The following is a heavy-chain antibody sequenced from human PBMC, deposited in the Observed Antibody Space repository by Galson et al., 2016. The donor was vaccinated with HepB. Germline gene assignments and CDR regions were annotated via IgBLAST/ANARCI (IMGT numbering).Heavy chain of an antibody. CDR3: VKDGYSGSYDY. J-gene: IGHJ3*01. CDR2: ISSNGDTT. Sequence: SLRLSCAASGFTFSDFAIHWVRQAPGKGLEYVAGISSNGDTTYFADSVKGRFTISRDNSKNTVYLQLSSLRVDDTAVYYCVKDGYSGSYDYWGRGTMVTVS. D-gene: IGHD1-26*01. V-gene: IGHV3-64D*06. CDR1: GFTFSDFA.